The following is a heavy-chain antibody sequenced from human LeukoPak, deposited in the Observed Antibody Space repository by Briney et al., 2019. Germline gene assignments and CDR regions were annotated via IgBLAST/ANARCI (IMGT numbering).Heavy chain of an antibody. V-gene: IGHV3-15*01. CDR3: TTDAAGQYYFDY. CDR1: GFTFSSYE. Sequence: GGSLRLSCAASGFTFSSYEMNWVRQAPGKGLEWVGRIKSKTDGGTPDYAAPVEGRFSISRDDSKNTLSLQMNSLKTEDTAVYYCTTDAAGQYYFDYWGQGTLVTVSS. CDR2: IKSKTDGGTP. J-gene: IGHJ4*02. D-gene: IGHD6-13*01.